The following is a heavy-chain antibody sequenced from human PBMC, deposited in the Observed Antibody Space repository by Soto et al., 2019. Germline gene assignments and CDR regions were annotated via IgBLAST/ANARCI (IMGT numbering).Heavy chain of an antibody. Sequence: QVQLQESGPGLVKPSETLSLNCTVSGGPISSYYWSWIRQSPGKGLEWIGYIYYSGSTNYNPSLKSRVTISVDTSKNQFSLELSSVTAADTAVYYCARCSSGWPSRLDFWGQGTLVTVSS. CDR3: ARCSSGWPSRLDF. D-gene: IGHD6-19*01. V-gene: IGHV4-59*01. CDR2: IYYSGST. CDR1: GGPISSYY. J-gene: IGHJ4*02.